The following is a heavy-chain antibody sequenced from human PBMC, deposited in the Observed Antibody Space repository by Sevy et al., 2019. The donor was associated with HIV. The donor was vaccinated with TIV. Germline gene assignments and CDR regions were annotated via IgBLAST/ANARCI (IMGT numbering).Heavy chain of an antibody. CDR3: AREYDRGSFDY. Sequence: GGSLRLSCAASGFIFSSYWMSWVRQAPGKGLEWVANIKQDGSENYYVDSVKGRFTISRDNAKNSLYLRMNSLRDEDTAVYYCAREYDRGSFDYWGQGTLVTVSS. CDR2: IKQDGSEN. CDR1: GFIFSSYW. V-gene: IGHV3-7*01. J-gene: IGHJ4*02. D-gene: IGHD3-16*01.